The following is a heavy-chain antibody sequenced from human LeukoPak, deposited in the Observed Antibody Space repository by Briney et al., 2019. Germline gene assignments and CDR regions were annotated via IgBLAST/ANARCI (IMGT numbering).Heavy chain of an antibody. Sequence: ASVKVSCKASGYTFTSYGISWVRQAPGQGLEWMGWISAYNGNTNYAQKLQGRVTMTTDTSTSTAYMELRSLRSDDTAVYYCARDGPDYDFWSGYSDPKFDYWGLGTLVTVSS. CDR2: ISAYNGNT. V-gene: IGHV1-18*01. CDR1: GYTFTSYG. J-gene: IGHJ4*02. D-gene: IGHD3-3*01. CDR3: ARDGPDYDFWSGYSDPKFDY.